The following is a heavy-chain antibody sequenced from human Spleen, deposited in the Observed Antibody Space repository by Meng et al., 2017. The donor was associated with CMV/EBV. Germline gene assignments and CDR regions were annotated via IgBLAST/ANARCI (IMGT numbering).Heavy chain of an antibody. CDR1: GDSISSGGYY. J-gene: IGHJ4*02. Sequence: SETLSLTCTVSGDSISSGGYYWSWMRQLPGEGLEWIGYIYYSGTTYYNPSLKSRVTISVDTSKNQFSLKLTSVTTADTAVYYCARDAGYYSLDWGQGTLVTVSS. D-gene: IGHD2-21*01. V-gene: IGHV4-31*03. CDR2: IYYSGTT. CDR3: ARDAGYYSLD.